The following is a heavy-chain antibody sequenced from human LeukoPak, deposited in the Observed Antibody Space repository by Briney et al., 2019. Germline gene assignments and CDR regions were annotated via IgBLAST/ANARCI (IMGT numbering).Heavy chain of an antibody. CDR1: GFTFSSYG. CDR3: AKDRQNLAKYSSGWGDFDY. D-gene: IGHD6-19*01. Sequence: PGGSLRLSCAASGFTFSSYGMHWVRQAPGKGLEWVAFIRYDGSKKYYADSVKGRFTISRDTSKNTLYLQMNSLRAEDTAVYYYAKDRQNLAKYSSGWGDFDYWGQGTLVTVSS. J-gene: IGHJ4*02. V-gene: IGHV3-30*02. CDR2: IRYDGSKK.